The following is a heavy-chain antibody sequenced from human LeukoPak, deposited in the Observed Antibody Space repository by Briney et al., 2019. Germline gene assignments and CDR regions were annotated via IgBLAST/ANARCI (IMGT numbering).Heavy chain of an antibody. CDR1: GGSISSSTYY. D-gene: IGHD3-22*01. V-gene: IGHV4-39*02. Sequence: SETLSLTCTVSGGSISSSTYYWGWIRQPPGKGLEWIASIHYSETTYYNPSLKSRVTISVDTSKNHFSLKLSSVTAADTAVYFCARGPYSYDSSGAFDIWGQGTMVTVSS. CDR3: ARGPYSYDSSGAFDI. J-gene: IGHJ3*02. CDR2: IHYSETT.